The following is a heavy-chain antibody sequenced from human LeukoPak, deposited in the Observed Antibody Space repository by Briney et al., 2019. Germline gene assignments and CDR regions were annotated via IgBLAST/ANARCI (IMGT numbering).Heavy chain of an antibody. Sequence: GGSLRLSCAASGFGFSTYTMSWVRQAPGKGLEWVSAISGSDGSTFYADSVRGRFTISRDNSKNTLYLQMNSLRAEDTAVYYCARDARVVGAPRAYDYWGQGTLVTVSS. CDR2: ISGSDGST. J-gene: IGHJ4*02. CDR1: GFGFSTYT. D-gene: IGHD1-26*01. CDR3: ARDARVVGAPRAYDY. V-gene: IGHV3-23*01.